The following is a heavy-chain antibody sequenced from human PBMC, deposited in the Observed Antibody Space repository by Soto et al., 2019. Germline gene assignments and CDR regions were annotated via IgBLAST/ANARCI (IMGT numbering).Heavy chain of an antibody. CDR2: INHSGGT. J-gene: IGHJ4*02. D-gene: IGHD6-6*01. CDR1: GGSFIGSY. CDR3: ARTIAARASRNLDY. V-gene: IGHV4-34*01. Sequence: SETLSLTCAVYGGSFIGSYWSWILQPPGKGLEWIGEINHSGGTNYNPSLKSRVTISVVTSKSQLSLNLNSVTAADTAVYYCARTIAARASRNLDYWGQGTLVTVSS.